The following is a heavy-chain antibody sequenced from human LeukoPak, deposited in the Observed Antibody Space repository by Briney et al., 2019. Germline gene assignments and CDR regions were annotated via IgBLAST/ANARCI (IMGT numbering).Heavy chain of an antibody. CDR2: ISSGSRYI. D-gene: IGHD3-22*01. CDR1: GFAFSSYS. V-gene: IGHV3-21*04. CDR3: AREIPPYYYDSSGYFPRPTDAFDI. J-gene: IGHJ3*02. Sequence: GGSLRLSCAASGFAFSSYSMNWVRQAPGKGLEWVSSISSGSRYIYYADSVKGRFTISRDNAKNSLYLQMNSLRAEDTAVYYCAREIPPYYYDSSGYFPRPTDAFDIWGQGTMVTVSS.